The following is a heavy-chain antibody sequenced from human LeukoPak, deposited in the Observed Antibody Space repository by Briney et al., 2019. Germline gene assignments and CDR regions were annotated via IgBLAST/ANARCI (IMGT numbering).Heavy chain of an antibody. J-gene: IGHJ4*02. D-gene: IGHD3-22*01. Sequence: ASVKVSCKASGGTFSSYAISWVRQAPGQGLEWMGRIIPILGIANYAQKFQGRVTITADKSTSTAYMELSSLRSEDTAVYYCARDALRDGDYDSSGYPDYWGQGTLVTVSS. V-gene: IGHV1-69*04. CDR2: IIPILGIA. CDR3: ARDALRDGDYDSSGYPDY. CDR1: GGTFSSYA.